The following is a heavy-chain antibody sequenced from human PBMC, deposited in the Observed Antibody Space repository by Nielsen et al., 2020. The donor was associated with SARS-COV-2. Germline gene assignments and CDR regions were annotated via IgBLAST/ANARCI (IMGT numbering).Heavy chain of an antibody. V-gene: IGHV3-48*01. CDR3: ARSPFHRSSWYSMDV. D-gene: IGHD6-13*01. CDR1: GFNFNTYS. CDR2: ISGGSATI. Sequence: GESLKISCVASGFNFNTYSMNWVRQAPGKGLEWVSYISGGSATIYYADSVKGRFTISRDNVKNSLYLQLSSLSAEDTAVYFCARSPFHRSSWYSMDVWGQGTMVTVSS. J-gene: IGHJ6*02.